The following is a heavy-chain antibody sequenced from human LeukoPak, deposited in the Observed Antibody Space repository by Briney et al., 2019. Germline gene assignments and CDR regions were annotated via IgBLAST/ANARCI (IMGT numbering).Heavy chain of an antibody. CDR3: ARDQTRFWSGYYEAAYNWFDP. CDR2: IYYSVSS. V-gene: IGHV4-59*01. D-gene: IGHD3-3*01. Sequence: PSETLSLTCTVSGGSISSYYWSWIRQPPGKGLEWIGYIYYSVSSNYNPSLKRRVTISVDTSKNQFSRNLSSVTAADTAVYYCARDQTRFWSGYYEAAYNWFDPWGQGTLVTVSS. CDR1: GGSISSYY. J-gene: IGHJ5*02.